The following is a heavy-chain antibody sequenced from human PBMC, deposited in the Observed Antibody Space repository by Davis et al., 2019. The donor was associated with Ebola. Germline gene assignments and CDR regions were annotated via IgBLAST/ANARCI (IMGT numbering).Heavy chain of an antibody. Sequence: ASVQVSCKASGYTFTSYYMHWVRQAPGQGLEWMGIINPSGGSTSYAQKFQGRVTMTRDTSTSTVYMELSSLRSEDTAVYYCARDVTMVQGVIENYYYGMDVWGQGTTVTVSS. CDR2: INPSGGST. CDR3: ARDVTMVQGVIENYYYGMDV. D-gene: IGHD3-10*01. CDR1: GYTFTSYY. V-gene: IGHV1-46*01. J-gene: IGHJ6*02.